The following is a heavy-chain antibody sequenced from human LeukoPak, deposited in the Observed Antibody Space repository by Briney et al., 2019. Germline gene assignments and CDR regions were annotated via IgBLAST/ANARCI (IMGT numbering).Heavy chain of an antibody. J-gene: IGHJ4*02. CDR2: IFYSGRT. CDR1: GGSISNYY. CDR3: ARRASPDF. Sequence: SETLSLTCTVSGGSISNYYWSWIRQPPGKGLEWIGYIFYSGRTNYNPSLKSRVTMSLDTSKSHFSLKLSSVTAADTAVYYCARRASPDFWGEGNLVSASS. V-gene: IGHV4-59*01.